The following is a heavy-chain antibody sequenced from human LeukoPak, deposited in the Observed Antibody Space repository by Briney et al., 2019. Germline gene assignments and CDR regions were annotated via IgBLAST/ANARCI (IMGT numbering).Heavy chain of an antibody. Sequence: GASVKVSCKASGYTFTSYGVSWVRQAPGQGLEWMGWISAYNGNTNYAQKLQGRVTMTTDTSTSTAYMELRSLRSDDTAVYYCARDGPVRSYGAFDIWGQGTMVTVSS. CDR3: ARDGPVRSYGAFDI. V-gene: IGHV1-18*01. CDR2: ISAYNGNT. D-gene: IGHD1-26*01. J-gene: IGHJ3*02. CDR1: GYTFTSYG.